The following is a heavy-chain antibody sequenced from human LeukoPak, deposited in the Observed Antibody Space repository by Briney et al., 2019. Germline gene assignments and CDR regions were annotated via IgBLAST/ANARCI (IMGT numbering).Heavy chain of an antibody. J-gene: IGHJ4*02. Sequence: SQTLSLTCTVSGGSISSGGYYWSWIRQHPGKGLEWIGYIYYSGSTYYNPSLKSRVTISVDTSKNQFSLKLSSVTVADTAVYYCAREKPLYYYDSSGYLDWGQGTLVTVSS. CDR1: GGSISSGGYY. V-gene: IGHV4-31*03. CDR2: IYYSGST. D-gene: IGHD3-22*01. CDR3: AREKPLYYYDSSGYLD.